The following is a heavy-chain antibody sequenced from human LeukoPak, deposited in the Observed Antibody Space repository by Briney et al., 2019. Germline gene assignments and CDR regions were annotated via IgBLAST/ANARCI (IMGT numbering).Heavy chain of an antibody. D-gene: IGHD2-8*01. CDR2: ISAYNGNT. Sequence: ASVKVSCKASGYTFTSYGISWVRRAPGQGLEGMGWISAYNGNTNYAQKLQGRVTMTTDTSTSTAYMELRSLRSDDTAVYYCARDTESPLGYCTNGVCLGDYWGQGTLVTVSS. CDR3: ARDTESPLGYCTNGVCLGDY. CDR1: GYTFTSYG. J-gene: IGHJ4*02. V-gene: IGHV1-18*01.